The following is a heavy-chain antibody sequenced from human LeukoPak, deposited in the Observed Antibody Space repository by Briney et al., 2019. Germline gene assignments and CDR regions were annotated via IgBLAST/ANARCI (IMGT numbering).Heavy chain of an antibody. CDR2: ISGSGGST. J-gene: IGHJ4*02. CDR1: GFTFSSYA. Sequence: GGSLRLSCAASGFTFSSYAMSWVRQAPGKGLEWVSAISGSGGSTYYADSVKGRFTISRDNSKNTLYLQMSSLRAEDTAVYYCAKDRIVAVVVATKGSFDYWGQGTLATGSS. CDR3: AKDRIVAVVVATKGSFDY. V-gene: IGHV3-23*01. D-gene: IGHD2-15*01.